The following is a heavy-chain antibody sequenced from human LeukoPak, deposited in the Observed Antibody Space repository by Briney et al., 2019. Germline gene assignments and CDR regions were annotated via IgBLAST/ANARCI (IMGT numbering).Heavy chain of an antibody. V-gene: IGHV3-73*01. D-gene: IGHD5-18*01. J-gene: IGHJ6*03. CDR2: IRSKANSYAT. CDR3: TTPGRAYSYVPYYYMDV. Sequence: GGPLRLSCAASGFTFSGSAMHWVRQASGKGLEWVGRIRSKANSYATAYAASVKGRFTISRDDSKNTAYLQMNSLKTEDTAVYYCTTPGRAYSYVPYYYMDVWGKGTTVTVSS. CDR1: GFTFSGSA.